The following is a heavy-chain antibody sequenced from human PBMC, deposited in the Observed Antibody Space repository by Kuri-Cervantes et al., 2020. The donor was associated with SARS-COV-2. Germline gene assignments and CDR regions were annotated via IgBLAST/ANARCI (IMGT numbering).Heavy chain of an antibody. Sequence: SLKISCAASGFTFSSYDMHWVRQAPGKGLEWVSGISWNSGSIGYVDSVKGRFTISRDNAKNSLYLQMNSLRAEDTALYYCAKDIDTASVVVPAAINFDYWGQGTLVTVSS. J-gene: IGHJ4*02. CDR1: GFTFSSYD. CDR2: ISWNSGSI. V-gene: IGHV3-9*01. D-gene: IGHD2-2*02. CDR3: AKDIDTASVVVPAAINFDY.